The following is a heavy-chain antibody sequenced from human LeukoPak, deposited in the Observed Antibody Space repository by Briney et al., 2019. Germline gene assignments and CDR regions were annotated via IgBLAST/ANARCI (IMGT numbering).Heavy chain of an antibody. Sequence: GGSLRLSCAASGFTFSDYSVNWVRQAPGKGLEWVSYIGGTSSTIYYANSVWGRFTISRDNAKNSLYLQMNNLRAEDTAVYYCAKDTNTKWELLGGDFDYWGQGTLVTVSS. V-gene: IGHV3-48*04. J-gene: IGHJ4*02. CDR2: IGGTSSTI. D-gene: IGHD1-26*01. CDR1: GFTFSDYS. CDR3: AKDTNTKWELLGGDFDY.